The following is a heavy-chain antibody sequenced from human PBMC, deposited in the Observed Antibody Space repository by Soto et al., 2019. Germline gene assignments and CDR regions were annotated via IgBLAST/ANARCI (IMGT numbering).Heavy chain of an antibody. CDR3: ERRPLVRGSRPYYFDS. CDR2: IYNSGSA. CDR1: GGSINNGSFY. V-gene: IGHV4-39*01. D-gene: IGHD3-10*01. J-gene: IGHJ4*02. Sequence: QLQLQESGPGLVKPSETLSLTCTVSGGSINNGSFYWAWVRHPPGKRLEWIGSIYNSGSAYYNPSLTCRMTLSVVTFKTSLSLNLRSVTAADTAVYFCERRPLVRGSRPYYFDSWGQLTMVTVSS.